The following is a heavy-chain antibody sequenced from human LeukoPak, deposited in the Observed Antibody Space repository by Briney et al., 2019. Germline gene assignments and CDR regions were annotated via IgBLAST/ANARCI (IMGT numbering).Heavy chain of an antibody. J-gene: IGHJ4*02. CDR2: ISGSGGST. D-gene: IGHD2-2*01. CDR3: AKDSCSSTSCYGNYFDY. CDR1: GFTFSSYA. Sequence: PGGSLRLSCAASGFTFSSYAMSWVRQAPGKGLEWVSAISGSGGSTYYADSVKGRFTISRDNSKNTLYLQMNSLRAEDTAVYYCAKDSCSSTSCYGNYFDYWGQGTLVTASS. V-gene: IGHV3-23*01.